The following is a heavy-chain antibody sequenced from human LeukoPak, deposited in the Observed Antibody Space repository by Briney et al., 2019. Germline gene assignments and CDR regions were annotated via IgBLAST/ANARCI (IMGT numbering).Heavy chain of an antibody. CDR2: LSGSGITT. Sequence: GGSLRLSCAASGFTFSNSAMSWVRQAPGKGLEWVSTLSGSGITTYYADSVKGRFTISRDNSKNTLYLQMNSLRAEDTAVYYCAKGIYSSGWSYFDYWGRGTLVTVSS. J-gene: IGHJ4*01. CDR1: GFTFSNSA. D-gene: IGHD6-19*01. V-gene: IGHV3-23*01. CDR3: AKGIYSSGWSYFDY.